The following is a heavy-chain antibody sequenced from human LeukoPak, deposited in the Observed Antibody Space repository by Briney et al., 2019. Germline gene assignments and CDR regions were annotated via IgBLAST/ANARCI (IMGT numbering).Heavy chain of an antibody. CDR1: GFTFSSYW. J-gene: IGHJ5*02. Sequence: GGSLRLSCAASGFTFSSYWMSWVRQAPGKGLEWVANIKQDGSEKYYVDSVKGRFTISRDNAKNSLYLQMNSLRAEDTAVYYCARDAHHYDSSGYYYSGWFDPWGQGTLVTVSS. V-gene: IGHV3-7*01. D-gene: IGHD3-22*01. CDR2: IKQDGSEK. CDR3: ARDAHHYDSSGYYYSGWFDP.